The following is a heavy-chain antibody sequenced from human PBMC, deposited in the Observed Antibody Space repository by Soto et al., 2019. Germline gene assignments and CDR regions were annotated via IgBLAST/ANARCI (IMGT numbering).Heavy chain of an antibody. J-gene: IGHJ6*02. CDR3: ARSGSSTSWKNGMDV. CDR2: IYYSGST. D-gene: IGHD2-2*01. CDR1: GGSISSYY. Sequence: QVQLQESGPGLVQPSETLSLTCTVSGGSISSYYWSWIRQPPGKGLEWIGYIYYSGSTNFNPSLKSRVTIAVDTSKKQFSLTLTSATAADTAVYYCARSGSSTSWKNGMDVWGQGTTVTVSS. V-gene: IGHV4-59*01.